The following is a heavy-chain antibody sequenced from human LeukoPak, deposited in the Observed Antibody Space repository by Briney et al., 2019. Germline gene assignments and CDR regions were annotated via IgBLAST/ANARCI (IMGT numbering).Heavy chain of an antibody. Sequence: GGSLRLSCAAPGFTFSSYGMHWVRQAPGKGLEWVAVISYDGSNKYYADSVKGRFTISRDNSKNTLYLQMNSLRAEDTAVHYCAREGGYDFAYWGQGTLVTVSA. CDR1: GFTFSSYG. CDR2: ISYDGSNK. J-gene: IGHJ4*02. D-gene: IGHD5-12*01. V-gene: IGHV3-30*03. CDR3: AREGGYDFAY.